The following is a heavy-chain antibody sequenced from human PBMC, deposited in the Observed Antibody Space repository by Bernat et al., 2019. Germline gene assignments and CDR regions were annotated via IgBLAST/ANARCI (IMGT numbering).Heavy chain of an antibody. D-gene: IGHD5-18*01. V-gene: IGHV4-31*03. Sequence: QVQLQESGPGLVKPSQTLSLTCTVSGGSISSGCYYWSWIRQHTGKGLEWIGYIDYSGSTYYNPSLKSRVTISVDTSKSQFSLKLSSVTAADTAVYYWAREVDTAMADYYYYYGMDVWGQGTKVTVSS. CDR2: IDYSGST. CDR1: GGSISSGCYY. CDR3: AREVDTAMADYYYYYGMDV. J-gene: IGHJ6*02.